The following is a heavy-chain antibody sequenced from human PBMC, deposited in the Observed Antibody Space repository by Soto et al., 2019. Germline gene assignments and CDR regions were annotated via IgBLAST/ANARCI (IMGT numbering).Heavy chain of an antibody. CDR1: GFTFSSRS. D-gene: IGHD2-15*01. Sequence: EVQLVESGGGLVKPGGSLRLSCAASGFTFSSRSLNWVRQAPGKGLEWVSSISSTSHHTQYADSVKGRFTISRDNARNALHLQMDSLRAEDTAVYYCVPDVVAIAAKGYWGQGTLVTVSA. CDR3: VPDVVAIAAKGY. V-gene: IGHV3-21*01. J-gene: IGHJ4*02. CDR2: ISSTSHHT.